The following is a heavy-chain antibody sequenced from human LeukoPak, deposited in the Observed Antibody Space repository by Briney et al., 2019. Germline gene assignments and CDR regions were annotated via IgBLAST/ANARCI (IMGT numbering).Heavy chain of an antibody. Sequence: GGSLRLSCAASGFTFSSYWMRWVRQAPGKGLEWVANIKQDGSEKNYVDSVKGRFTISRDNSKNTLYLQMSSLRAEDTAVYYCAKEFNRGLPDYWGQGTLVTVPS. CDR1: GFTFSSYW. V-gene: IGHV3-7*01. CDR2: IKQDGSEK. D-gene: IGHD2-21*01. CDR3: AKEFNRGLPDY. J-gene: IGHJ4*02.